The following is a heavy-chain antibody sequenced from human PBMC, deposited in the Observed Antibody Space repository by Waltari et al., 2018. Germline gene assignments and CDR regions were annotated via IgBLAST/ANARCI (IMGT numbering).Heavy chain of an antibody. CDR2: IYYSGST. J-gene: IGHJ3*02. D-gene: IGHD2-15*01. CDR3: ARAVVVVTPPADAFDI. CDR1: AGSISSGDYY. Sequence: QVQLQESGPGLVQPAQTLSLTCTVPAGSISSGDYYWSWLRPPPGKGLEWIGYIYYSGSTYYNPSLKSRVTISVDTSKNQFSLKLSSVTAADTAVYYCARAVVVVTPPADAFDIWGQGTMVTVSS. V-gene: IGHV4-30-4*08.